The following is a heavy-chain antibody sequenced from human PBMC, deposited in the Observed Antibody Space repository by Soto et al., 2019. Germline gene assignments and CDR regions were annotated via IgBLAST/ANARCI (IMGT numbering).Heavy chain of an antibody. Sequence: EVQFVQSGGGSVQPGGSLRLSCAASGFTFSHYWMHWVRQVPGKGLVWVSHINSDGSSTSYADSVKCRFPMSRDNAKDNLYLQMSSLRVEDTAVYYCAREDSNYYDSSWLDAWGQAALVSLSS. CDR3: AREDSNYYDSSWLDA. J-gene: IGHJ5*02. CDR1: GFTFSHYW. V-gene: IGHV3-74*01. CDR2: INSDGSST. D-gene: IGHD3-22*01.